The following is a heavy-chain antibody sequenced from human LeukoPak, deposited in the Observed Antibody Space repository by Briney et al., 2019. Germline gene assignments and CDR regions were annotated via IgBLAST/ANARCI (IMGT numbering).Heavy chain of an antibody. CDR3: ARTNSRDGYNYFAFDI. Sequence: PGGSLRLSCAASGFTFSSYSMNWVRQAPGKGLEWVSSISSSSSYIYYADSVKGRFTISRDNAKNSLYLQMNSLRAEDTAVYYCARTNSRDGYNYFAFDIWGQGTMVTVSS. J-gene: IGHJ3*02. CDR1: GFTFSSYS. D-gene: IGHD5-24*01. CDR2: ISSSSSYI. V-gene: IGHV3-21*01.